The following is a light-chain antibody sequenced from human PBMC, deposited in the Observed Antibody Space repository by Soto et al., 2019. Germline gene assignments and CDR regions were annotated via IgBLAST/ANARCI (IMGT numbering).Light chain of an antibody. CDR1: SSDVGSYNL. CDR3: CSYAGSSTPVV. V-gene: IGLV2-23*01. Sequence: QSALTQPASVSGSPGQSITISCTGTSSDVGSYNLVSWYQQHPGKAPKLMIYEGSKRPSGVSNRFSGSKSGNTASLTISGLQAADEADYYCCSYAGSSTPVVFGGGTKVTVL. CDR2: EGS. J-gene: IGLJ2*01.